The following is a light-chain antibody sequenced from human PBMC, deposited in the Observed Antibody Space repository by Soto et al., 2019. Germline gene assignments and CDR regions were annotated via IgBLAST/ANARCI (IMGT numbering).Light chain of an antibody. CDR1: SGHSSYA. CDR3: QTWGTGIQV. CDR2: LNSDGSH. Sequence: QLVLTQSPSASASLGASVKLTCTLSSGHSSYAIAWHQQQPEKGPRYWMKLNSDGSHSKGDGIPDRFSGSSSGAERYLTISSLQSEDEADYYCQTWGTGIQVFGGGTKVTVL. J-gene: IGLJ2*01. V-gene: IGLV4-69*01.